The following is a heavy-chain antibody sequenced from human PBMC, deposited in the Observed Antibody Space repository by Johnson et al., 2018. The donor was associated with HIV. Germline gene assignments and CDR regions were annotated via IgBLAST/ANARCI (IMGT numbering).Heavy chain of an antibody. Sequence: QVQLVESGGGLVQPGGSLRLSCAASGFTFSSYGMHWVRQAPGKGLEWVAFIRYDGSNKYYADSVKGRFTISRDNSKNTLYLQMNSLRAEDTAVYYCARGGRHDAFVFWGQGTMVTVSS. CDR3: ARGGRHDAFVF. V-gene: IGHV3-30*02. J-gene: IGHJ3*01. D-gene: IGHD3-16*01. CDR1: GFTFSSYG. CDR2: IRYDGSNK.